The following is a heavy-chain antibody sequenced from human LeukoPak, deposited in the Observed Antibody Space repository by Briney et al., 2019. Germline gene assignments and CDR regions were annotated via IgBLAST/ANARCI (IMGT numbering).Heavy chain of an antibody. D-gene: IGHD1-26*01. V-gene: IGHV4-4*02. J-gene: IGHJ4*02. Sequence: SETLSLTCAVSGGSITTTNWWSWVRQPPGTGLEWIGEVHLNGATNYNPSLESRFSMSIDKSNNHLSLEVTSVTAADTAMYYCTRESGAFSPFGFWGQGTLVTVSS. CDR2: VHLNGAT. CDR3: TRESGAFSPFGF. CDR1: GGSITTTNW.